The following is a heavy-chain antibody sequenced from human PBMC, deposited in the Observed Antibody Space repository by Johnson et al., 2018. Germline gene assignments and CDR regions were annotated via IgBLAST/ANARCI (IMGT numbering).Heavy chain of an antibody. V-gene: IGHV1-69*12. J-gene: IGHJ3*02. CDR2: IIPIFGTA. CDR3: ARDLSLVTATHDAFDI. CDR1: GGTFSSYA. Sequence: QVQLVQSGAEVKKPGSSVKVSCKASGGTFSSYAISWVRQAPGQGIEWMGGIIPIFGTANYAQKFQGRVTITADESTSTAYMELSSLRSEDTAVYYCARDLSLVTATHDAFDIWGQGTMVTVSS. D-gene: IGHD2-21*02.